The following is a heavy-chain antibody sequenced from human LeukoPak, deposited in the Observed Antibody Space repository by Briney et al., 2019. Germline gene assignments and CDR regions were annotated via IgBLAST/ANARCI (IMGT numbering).Heavy chain of an antibody. V-gene: IGHV1-69*06. CDR3: ASGSYYRGHAFYI. CDR1: GGTFTSYA. J-gene: IGHJ3*02. CDR2: LIPIFGTA. Sequence: GASVKVSCKASGGTFTSYANSRERQAPGQGHEWKGGLIPIFGTANYAQKFQGRVTITAEKYTSTAYMELSSLRSEETAVYYCASGSYYRGHAFYIWGQGTMVTVSS. D-gene: IGHD3-10*01.